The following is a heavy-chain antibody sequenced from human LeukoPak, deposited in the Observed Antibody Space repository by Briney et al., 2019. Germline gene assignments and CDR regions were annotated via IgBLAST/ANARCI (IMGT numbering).Heavy chain of an antibody. J-gene: IGHJ4*02. CDR1: GFTVRANY. Sequence: GGSLRLSCAASGFTVRANYMSWVRQAPGKGLEWVSVIGSGGGTYYADSVKGRFTTSRDNSKNTLYLQMNSLRVEDTAVYYCARDTAVDCWGQGTLATVSS. D-gene: IGHD5-18*01. CDR3: ARDTAVDC. CDR2: IGSGGGT. V-gene: IGHV3-53*01.